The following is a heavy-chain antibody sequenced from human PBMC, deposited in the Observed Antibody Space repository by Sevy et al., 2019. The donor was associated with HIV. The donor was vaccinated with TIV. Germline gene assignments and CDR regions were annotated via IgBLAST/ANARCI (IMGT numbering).Heavy chain of an antibody. J-gene: IGHJ6*02. Sequence: AGSLRLSCAASGFAFSNYYAMHWVRQAPGKGLEWVALVSYDGSDKYYADSVKGRFTISRDNFKNTLYLQMNSLTTEDTAVYYCARPRANYVDHYFFYAMDVWGQGTTVTVSS. D-gene: IGHD4-17*01. CDR1: GFAFSNYYA. V-gene: IGHV3-30-3*01. CDR3: ARPRANYVDHYFFYAMDV. CDR2: VSYDGSDK.